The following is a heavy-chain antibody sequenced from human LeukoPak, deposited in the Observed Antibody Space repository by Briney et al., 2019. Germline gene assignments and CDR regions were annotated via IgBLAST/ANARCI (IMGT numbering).Heavy chain of an antibody. J-gene: IGHJ5*02. CDR1: VYTFTGYY. Sequence: ASVKVSCKASVYTFTGYYMHWVRQAPGQGLEWMGWINPNSGGTNYAQKFQGRVTMTRDTSISTAYMELSRLRSDDTAVYYCARANYDFWSGYYTRGWFDPWGQGTLVTVSS. D-gene: IGHD3-3*01. V-gene: IGHV1-2*02. CDR3: ARANYDFWSGYYTRGWFDP. CDR2: INPNSGGT.